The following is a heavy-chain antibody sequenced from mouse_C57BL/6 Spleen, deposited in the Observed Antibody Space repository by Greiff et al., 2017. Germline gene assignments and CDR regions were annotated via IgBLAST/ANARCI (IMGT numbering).Heavy chain of an antibody. J-gene: IGHJ3*01. CDR1: GYTFTSYW. D-gene: IGHD2-3*01. CDR3: AISYDVYYAWFAY. Sequence: QVQLQQPGAELVKPGASVKVSCKASGYTFTSYWMHWVKQRPGQGLEWIGRIHPSDSDTNYNQKFKGKATLTVDKSSSTAYMQLSSLTSEDSAVYYCAISYDVYYAWFAYWGQGTLVTVSA. CDR2: IHPSDSDT. V-gene: IGHV1-74*01.